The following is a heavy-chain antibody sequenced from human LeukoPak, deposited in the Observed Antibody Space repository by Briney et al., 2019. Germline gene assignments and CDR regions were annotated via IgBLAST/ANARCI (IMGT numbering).Heavy chain of an antibody. CDR1: GFNSGNYW. CDR3: ARFIASPGPDAFDI. V-gene: IGHV3-7*01. D-gene: IGHD6-13*01. J-gene: IGHJ3*02. Sequence: PGGSLRLSCAASGFNSGNYWMSWVRQAPGQRLEWLANIKQDGIETYYLDSVKGRFTISGDSARNSAYLQMNSLRADETAVYFCARFIASPGPDAFDIWGQGTLVTVSS. CDR2: IKQDGIET.